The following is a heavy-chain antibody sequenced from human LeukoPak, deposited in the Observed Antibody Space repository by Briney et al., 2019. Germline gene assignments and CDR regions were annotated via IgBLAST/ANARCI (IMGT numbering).Heavy chain of an antibody. V-gene: IGHV1-69*05. CDR3: ASDPAGEGATLLS. CDR1: GGTFSSYA. CDR2: IIPIFGTA. J-gene: IGHJ5*02. D-gene: IGHD1-26*01. Sequence: SVKVPCKASGGTFSSYAISWVRQAPGQGLEWMGGIIPIFGTANYAQKFQGRVTITTDESTSTAYMELSSLRSEDTAVYYCASDPAGEGATLLSWGQGTLVTVSS.